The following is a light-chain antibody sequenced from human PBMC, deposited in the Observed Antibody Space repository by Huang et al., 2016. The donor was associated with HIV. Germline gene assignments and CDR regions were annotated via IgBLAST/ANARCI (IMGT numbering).Light chain of an antibody. J-gene: IGKJ5*01. CDR2: GAS. CDR3: QQRSNWPPIT. V-gene: IGKV3-11*01. CDR1: QFVDTY. Sequence: ELVLTQSPDTLSLSPGDRATLSCRASQFVDTYLAWYQQKPGQPPRLLIYGASNRATGVPDRFRGGGSGTDFTLTISSLEPEDFAVYYCQQRSNWPPITFGQGTRLDIK.